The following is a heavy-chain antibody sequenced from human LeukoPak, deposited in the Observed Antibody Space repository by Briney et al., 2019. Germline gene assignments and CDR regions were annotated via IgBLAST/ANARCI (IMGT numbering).Heavy chain of an antibody. CDR3: ARVPGSSWYYYGMDV. Sequence: SETLSLTCTVSGGSISSYYWSRIRQPPGKGLEWIGYIYYSGSTNYNPSLKSRVTISVDTSKNQFSLKLSSVTAADTAVYYCARVPGSSWYYYGMDVWGQGTTVTVSS. CDR2: IYYSGST. CDR1: GGSISSYY. D-gene: IGHD6-13*01. V-gene: IGHV4-59*01. J-gene: IGHJ6*02.